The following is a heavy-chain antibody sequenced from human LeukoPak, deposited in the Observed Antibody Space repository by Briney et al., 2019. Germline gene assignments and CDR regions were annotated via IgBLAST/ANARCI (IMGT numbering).Heavy chain of an antibody. CDR1: GYTFSSYA. V-gene: IGHV1-69*13. J-gene: IGHJ6*02. Sequence: SVTVSCKASGYTFSSYAISWVRQAPGQGLEWMGGIIPIFGTANYAQKSQGRVTITADESTSTAYMEPSSLRSEDTAVYYCARPQGDSSSYLYYYYGMDVWGQGTTVTVSS. CDR2: IIPIFGTA. D-gene: IGHD3-22*01. CDR3: ARPQGDSSSYLYYYYGMDV.